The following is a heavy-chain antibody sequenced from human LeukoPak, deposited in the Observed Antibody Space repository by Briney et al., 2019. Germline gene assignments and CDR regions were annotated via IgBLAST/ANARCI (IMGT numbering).Heavy chain of an antibody. CDR3: ARSYYYDSSGYYYTKNFDY. Sequence: ASVKVSCKASGYTFTSYGISWVRQAPGQGLEWMGWISAYNGNTNYAQKLQGRVTMTTDTSTSTAYTELRSLRSDDTAVYYCARSYYYDSSGYYYTKNFDYWGQGTLVTVSS. D-gene: IGHD3-22*01. CDR1: GYTFTSYG. J-gene: IGHJ4*02. CDR2: ISAYNGNT. V-gene: IGHV1-18*01.